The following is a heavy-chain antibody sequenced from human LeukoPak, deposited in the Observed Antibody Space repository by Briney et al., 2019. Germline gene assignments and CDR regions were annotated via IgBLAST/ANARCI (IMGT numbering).Heavy chain of an antibody. CDR3: ARGKAAAGTFSWFDP. Sequence: GGSLRLPCAASGFTFSVYWMHWVRQAPGRGLVWVSLINSDGSSTRYADSVKGRFTISRDNAKNTLYLQMNSLRAEDTAVYYCARGKAAAGTFSWFDPWGQGTLVTVSS. CDR2: INSDGSST. D-gene: IGHD6-13*01. J-gene: IGHJ5*02. V-gene: IGHV3-74*01. CDR1: GFTFSVYW.